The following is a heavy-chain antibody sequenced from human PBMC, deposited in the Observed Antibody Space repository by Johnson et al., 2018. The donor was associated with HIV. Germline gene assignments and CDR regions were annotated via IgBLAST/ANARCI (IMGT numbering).Heavy chain of an antibody. CDR3: ARDYGISVREDAVDI. CDR1: GFTFSNYA. V-gene: IGHV3-30-3*01. CDR2: IAYDGANK. J-gene: IGHJ3*02. D-gene: IGHD4-23*01. Sequence: VQLVESGGGVVQPGRSLRLSCAASGFTFSNYAIHWVRQAPGTGLEWVAVIAYDGANKYYADSVKGRFTISRDNAKNSLYLQMNSLRAEDTAVYYCARDYGISVREDAVDIWGQGTMVTVSS.